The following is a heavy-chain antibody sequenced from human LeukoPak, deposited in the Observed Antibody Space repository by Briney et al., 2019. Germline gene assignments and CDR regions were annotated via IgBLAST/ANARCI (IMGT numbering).Heavy chain of an antibody. CDR3: FGRQWLVDY. CDR1: GGSFSGYY. CDR2: INHSGST. D-gene: IGHD6-19*01. J-gene: IGHJ4*02. V-gene: IGHV4-34*01. Sequence: PSQTLSLXCAVYGGSFSGYYWSWIRQPPGKGLEWIGEINHSGSTNYNPSLKSRVTISVDTSKNQFSLKLSSVTAADTAVYYCFGRQWLVDYWGQGTLVTVSS.